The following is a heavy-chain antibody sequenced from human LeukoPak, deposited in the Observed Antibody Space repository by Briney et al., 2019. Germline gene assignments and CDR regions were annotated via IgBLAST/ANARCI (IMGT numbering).Heavy chain of an antibody. CDR2: INPNSGGT. J-gene: IGHJ5*02. D-gene: IGHD3-3*01. CDR3: ARFRFLEWRVRGAFDP. Sequence: GASVKVSCKASGYTFTGYYMHWVRQAPGQGLEWMGWINPNSGGTNYAQKFQGRVTMTRDTSISTAYMELSRLRSDDTAVYYCARFRFLEWRVRGAFDPWGHGTLVTVSS. V-gene: IGHV1-2*02. CDR1: GYTFTGYY.